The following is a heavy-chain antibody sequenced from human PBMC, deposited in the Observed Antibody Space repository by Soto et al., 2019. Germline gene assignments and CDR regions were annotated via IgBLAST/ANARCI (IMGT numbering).Heavy chain of an antibody. V-gene: IGHV3-23*01. Sequence: EVQLLESGGGLVQPGGSLRLSCAASGFTFSSYAMSWVRQAPGKGLAWVSAISGSGGSTYYADSVKGRFTISRDNSKNTLYLKMNSLRAEDTAVYYCAKGRYYGSGSKYWYFDLWGRGTLVTVSS. CDR3: AKGRYYGSGSKYWYFDL. CDR2: ISGSGGST. J-gene: IGHJ2*01. D-gene: IGHD3-10*01. CDR1: GFTFSSYA.